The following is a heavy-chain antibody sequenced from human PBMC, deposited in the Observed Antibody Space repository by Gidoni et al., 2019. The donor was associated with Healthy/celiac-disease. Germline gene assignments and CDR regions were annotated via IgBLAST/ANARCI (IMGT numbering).Heavy chain of an antibody. D-gene: IGHD2-15*01. V-gene: IGHV3-23*01. CDR3: AKSVVVAATLFDY. CDR2: ISGSGGST. J-gene: IGHJ4*02. CDR1: GFTFSSYA. Sequence: EVQLLESGGGLVQPGGSLRLSCAASGFTFSSYAMSWVRQAPGKGLEWVSAISGSGGSTYYADSVKGRFTISRATSTNTLYLQMNSLRAEDTAVYYCAKSVVVAATLFDYWGQGTLVTVSS.